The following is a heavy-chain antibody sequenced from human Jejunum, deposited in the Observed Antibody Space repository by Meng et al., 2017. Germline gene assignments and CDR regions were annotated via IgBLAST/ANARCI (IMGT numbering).Heavy chain of an antibody. V-gene: IGHV4-59*01. CDR2: IYYSGST. CDR1: GDPISGYF. J-gene: IGHJ4*02. Sequence: SETLSFTCSVLGVSGDPISGYFLNWIRQSPEKGLEWMGYIYYSGSTYYNPSLKSRVTISLDRSKNQFSLLLSSVTAADTAVYYCARSGPFSSSSFDSWGQGTQVTVSS. CDR3: ARSGPFSSSSFDS. D-gene: IGHD6-6*01.